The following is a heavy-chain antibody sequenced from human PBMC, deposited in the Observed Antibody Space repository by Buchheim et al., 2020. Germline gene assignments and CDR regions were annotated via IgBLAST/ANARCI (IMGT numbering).Heavy chain of an antibody. D-gene: IGHD3-3*01. J-gene: IGHJ5*02. V-gene: IGHV3-23*01. CDR1: GFTFSSYA. Sequence: EVQLLESGGGLVQPGGSLRLSCAASGFTFSSYAMSWVRQAPGKGLEWVSAISGSGGSTYYADSVKGRFTISRDNSKNTPYLQMNSLRAEDTAVYYCAKDGNYDFWSGPNRFDPWGQGTL. CDR3: AKDGNYDFWSGPNRFDP. CDR2: ISGSGGST.